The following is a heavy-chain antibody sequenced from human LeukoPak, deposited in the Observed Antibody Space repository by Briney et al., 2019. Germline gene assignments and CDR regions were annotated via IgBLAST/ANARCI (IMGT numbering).Heavy chain of an antibody. CDR2: IYYSGST. CDR3: ARDRSVGVLPAPPFDF. V-gene: IGHV4-39*07. Sequence: SSETLSLTCTVSGGSISSSSYYWGWIRQPPGKGLEWIGSIYYSGSTYYNPSLKSRLTISADTSKNQFSLTLTSVTAADTAVYYCARDRSVGVLPAPPFDFWGQGTLVTVSS. CDR1: GGSISSSSYY. J-gene: IGHJ4*02. D-gene: IGHD6-6*01.